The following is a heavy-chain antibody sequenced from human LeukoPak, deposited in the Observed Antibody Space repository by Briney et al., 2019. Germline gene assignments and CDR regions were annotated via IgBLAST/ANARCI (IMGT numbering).Heavy chain of an antibody. J-gene: IGHJ5*02. CDR3: VKDGADYGENGWFDP. D-gene: IGHD4-17*01. CDR2: ISSNGRRT. CDR1: GFTFSNYA. Sequence: PGGSLRLSCSASGFTFSNYAMHWVRQAPEKGLEYVSVISSNGRRTYYADSVKGRFNISRDNSKNTMYLHMSSLRPEDTAVYYCVKDGADYGENGWFDPWGQGTLVTVSS. V-gene: IGHV3-64D*09.